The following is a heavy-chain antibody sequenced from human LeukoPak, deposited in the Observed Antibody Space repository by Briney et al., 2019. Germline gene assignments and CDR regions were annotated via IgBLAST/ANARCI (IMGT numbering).Heavy chain of an antibody. J-gene: IGHJ6*02. CDR3: ANTVGATNYYYYYGMDV. Sequence: GGSLRLSCAASGFTFSSYAMSWVRQAPGKGLEWVSAISGSGGSTYYADSVKGRSTISRDNSKNTLYLQMNSLRAEDTAVYYCANTVGATNYYYYYGMDVWGQGTTVTVSS. CDR2: ISGSGGST. V-gene: IGHV3-23*01. CDR1: GFTFSSYA. D-gene: IGHD1-26*01.